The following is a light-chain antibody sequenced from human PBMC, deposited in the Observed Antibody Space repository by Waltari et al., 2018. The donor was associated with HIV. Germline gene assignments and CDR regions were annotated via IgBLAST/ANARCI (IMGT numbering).Light chain of an antibody. J-gene: IGLJ2*01. CDR2: QDT. V-gene: IGLV3-1*01. Sequence: SYDLTQPPSVSVSPGQPANITCSGDKLGDKDACWYQRKPGQSPVLVIYQDTKRPSGIPERFSGSNSGNTASLTISGTQAMDEADYYCQAWDSSTSVFGGGTKLTVL. CDR3: QAWDSSTSV. CDR1: KLGDKD.